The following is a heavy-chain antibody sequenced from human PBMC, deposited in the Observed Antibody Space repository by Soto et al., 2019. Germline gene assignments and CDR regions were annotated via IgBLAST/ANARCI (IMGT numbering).Heavy chain of an antibody. D-gene: IGHD1-7*01. CDR2: IYPGDSDT. V-gene: IGHV5-51*01. J-gene: IGHJ4*02. CDR1: GYSFSSNW. CDR3: ARSAGNYPTDY. Sequence: GESLKISCTASGYSFSSNWIGWVRQMPGKGLEWMGIIYPGDSDTRYSPSFQGQVLISADKSMNTAYLQWSYLKASDTAMYYCARSAGNYPTDYWGQGTLVTSPQ.